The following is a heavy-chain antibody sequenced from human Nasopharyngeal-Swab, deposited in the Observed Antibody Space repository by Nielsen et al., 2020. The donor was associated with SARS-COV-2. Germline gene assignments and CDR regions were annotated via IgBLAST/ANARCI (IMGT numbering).Heavy chain of an antibody. D-gene: IGHD3-10*01. Sequence: SETLSLTCAVYGGSFSDYYWSWIRQPPGKGLEWIAEINHSGSTNCNPSLKSRVTISVDTSKNQFSLNLRSVTAADTAVYYCASLWFGENLDYWGQGTLVTVSS. CDR1: GGSFSDYY. V-gene: IGHV4-34*01. J-gene: IGHJ4*02. CDR3: ASLWFGENLDY. CDR2: INHSGST.